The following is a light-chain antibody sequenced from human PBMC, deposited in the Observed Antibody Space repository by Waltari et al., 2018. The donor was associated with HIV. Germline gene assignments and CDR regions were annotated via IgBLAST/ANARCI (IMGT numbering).Light chain of an antibody. J-gene: IGLJ3*02. V-gene: IGLV1-44*01. CDR3: AVWDDNLKRV. CDR2: RND. CDR1: SSNIGNNA. Sequence: QSVLTQPPSASGTPGQRVTISCSGSSSNIGNNAVSWYQQLPGDAPKLLISRNDRRPSGVPERFSASKSGTSASLAISGLQSEDEAHYYCAVWDDNLKRVFGGGTKLTVL.